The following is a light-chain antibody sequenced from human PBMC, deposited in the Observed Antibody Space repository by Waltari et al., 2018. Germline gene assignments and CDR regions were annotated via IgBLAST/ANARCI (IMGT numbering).Light chain of an antibody. J-gene: IGKJ3*01. Sequence: EIALTQSPITLSVSPGESATLSCRASQSVNSNLAWYQQKPGQAPRLLIYGASTRATDIPARISGSGSGTEFTLTISSLQSEDFAVYYCHQYNKWPFTFGPGTKVDIK. CDR1: QSVNSN. CDR3: HQYNKWPFT. V-gene: IGKV3-15*01. CDR2: GAS.